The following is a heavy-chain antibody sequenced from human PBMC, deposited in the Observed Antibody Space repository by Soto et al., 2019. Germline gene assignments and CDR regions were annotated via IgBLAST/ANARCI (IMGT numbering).Heavy chain of an antibody. CDR1: GFPLNTYAVA. D-gene: IGHD6-13*01. Sequence: QITLKESGPTLVKPTQTLTLTCTVSGFPLNTYAVAVAWIRQPQGQLLEWLALIYWDDDKRYSPSLKSRLTITKDTSKNQVVLTTTNLDPVDTATYYCAHDRIVASAGTGDFDFWGQGTLVTVSS. J-gene: IGHJ4*02. CDR2: IYWDDDK. V-gene: IGHV2-5*02. CDR3: AHDRIVASAGTGDFDF.